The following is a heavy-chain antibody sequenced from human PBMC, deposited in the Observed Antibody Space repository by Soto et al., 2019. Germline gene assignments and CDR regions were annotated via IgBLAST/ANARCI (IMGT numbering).Heavy chain of an antibody. Sequence: QVQLVQSGAEVKKPGASVKVSCKASGYTFTSYYMHWVRQAPGQGLEWMGIINPSGGSTSYAQKFQGRVTMTRETSTSTVYMELSSLRSEDTAVYYCARGGVGAAYYYGMDVWGQGTTVTVSS. CDR1: GYTFTSYY. CDR2: INPSGGST. D-gene: IGHD1-26*01. V-gene: IGHV1-46*01. CDR3: ARGGVGAAYYYGMDV. J-gene: IGHJ6*02.